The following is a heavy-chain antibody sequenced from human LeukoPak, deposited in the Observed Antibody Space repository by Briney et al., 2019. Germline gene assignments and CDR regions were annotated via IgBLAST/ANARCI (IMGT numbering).Heavy chain of an antibody. J-gene: IGHJ3*02. Sequence: GGSLRLSCAASGFTFSSYSMNWVRQAPGKGLEWVSAISGSGGGTYYADSVKGRFTISRDNSKNTLYLQMNSLRAEDTAVYYCAKDPIAAPLYAFDIWGQGTMVTVSS. CDR2: ISGSGGGT. V-gene: IGHV3-23*01. D-gene: IGHD6-6*01. CDR3: AKDPIAAPLYAFDI. CDR1: GFTFSSYS.